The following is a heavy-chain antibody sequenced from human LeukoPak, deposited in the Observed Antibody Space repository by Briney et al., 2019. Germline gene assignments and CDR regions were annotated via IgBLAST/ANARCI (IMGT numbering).Heavy chain of an antibody. CDR3: ARTLSSSWDYYFDY. CDR1: GYTFTGYY. Sequence: GASVKVSCKASGYTFTGYYMHWVRQAPGQGLEWMGWINPNSGGTNYAQKFQGRVTMTRDTSISTAYMELSRLRSDDTAVYYCARTLSSSWDYYFDYWGQGTLVTVSS. J-gene: IGHJ4*02. CDR2: INPNSGGT. D-gene: IGHD6-13*01. V-gene: IGHV1-2*02.